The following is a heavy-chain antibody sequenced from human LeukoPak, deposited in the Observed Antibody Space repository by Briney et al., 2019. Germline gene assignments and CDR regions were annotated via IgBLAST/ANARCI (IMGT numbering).Heavy chain of an antibody. Sequence: SETLSLTCAVYGGSFSGYYWSWIRQPPGKGLEWIGEINHSGSTNYNPSLKSRVTISVDTSKNQFSLKLSSVTAADTAVYYCARQLWYYYDSSGYYFDYWGQGTLVTVSS. V-gene: IGHV4-34*01. D-gene: IGHD3-22*01. CDR2: INHSGST. J-gene: IGHJ4*02. CDR1: GGSFSGYY. CDR3: ARQLWYYYDSSGYYFDY.